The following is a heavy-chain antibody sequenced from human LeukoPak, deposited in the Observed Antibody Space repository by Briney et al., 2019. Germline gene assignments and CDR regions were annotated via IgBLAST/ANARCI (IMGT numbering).Heavy chain of an antibody. V-gene: IGHV3-21*01. J-gene: IGHJ4*02. Sequence: GGSLRLSCAASGFTFSAYSMNWVRQAPGKGLEWVSSISSSSTYIYYADSLKGRFTISRDNAKNSLYLQMNSLRAEDTAVYYCARDSPFSVATFDYWGQGTLVTVSS. CDR3: ARDSPFSVATFDY. D-gene: IGHD4-23*01. CDR1: GFTFSAYS. CDR2: ISSSSTYI.